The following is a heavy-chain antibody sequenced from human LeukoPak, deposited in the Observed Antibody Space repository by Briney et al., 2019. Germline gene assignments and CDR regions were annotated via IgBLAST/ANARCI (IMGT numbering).Heavy chain of an antibody. CDR2: INHSGST. V-gene: IGHV4-34*01. J-gene: IGHJ1*01. CDR1: GGSFSGYY. D-gene: IGHD6-19*01. CDR3: ARASSGWYFLQH. Sequence: SETLSLTCAVYGGSFSGYYWSWIRQPPGKGPEWIGEINHSGSTNYNPSLKSRVTISVDTSKNQFSLKLSSVTAADTAVYYCARASSGWYFLQHWGQGTLVTVSS.